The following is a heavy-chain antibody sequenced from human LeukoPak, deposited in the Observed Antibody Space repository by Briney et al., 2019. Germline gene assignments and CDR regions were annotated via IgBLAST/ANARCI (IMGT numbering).Heavy chain of an antibody. CDR1: GFTFSSYG. D-gene: IGHD3-22*01. CDR2: ISYDGSNK. Sequence: GGSLRLSCAASGFTFSSYGMHWVRQAPGKGLEWVAVISYDGSNKYYADSVKGRFTISGDNSKNTLYLQMNSLRAEDTAVYYCAKDREDSSGYYYWGQGTLVTVSS. J-gene: IGHJ4*02. CDR3: AKDREDSSGYYY. V-gene: IGHV3-30*18.